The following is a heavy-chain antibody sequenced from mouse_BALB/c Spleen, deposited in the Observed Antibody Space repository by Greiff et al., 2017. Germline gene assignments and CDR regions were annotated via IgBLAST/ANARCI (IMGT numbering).Heavy chain of an antibody. CDR2: ISNLAYSI. Sequence: EVQRVESGGGLVQPGGSRKLSCAASGFTFSDYGMAWVRQAPGKGPEWVAFISNLAYSIYYADTVTGRFTISRENAKNTLYLEMSSLRSEDTAMYYCARAGAMDYWGQGTSVTVSS. CDR1: GFTFSDYG. V-gene: IGHV5-15*02. CDR3: ARAGAMDY. J-gene: IGHJ4*01.